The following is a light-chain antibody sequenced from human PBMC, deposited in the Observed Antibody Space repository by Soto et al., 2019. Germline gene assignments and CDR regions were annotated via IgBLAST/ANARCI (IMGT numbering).Light chain of an antibody. CDR3: QESYGSPYT. Sequence: DIQMTQSPSSLSASVGDRVTITCRASQSIATYLDWYQQKPGQAPRLLIYTASTLQSGVPSRFSGSGSGTDFTLTISSLLPEDFATYYCQESYGSPYTFGQGTKVDIK. CDR2: TAS. V-gene: IGKV1-39*01. CDR1: QSIATY. J-gene: IGKJ2*01.